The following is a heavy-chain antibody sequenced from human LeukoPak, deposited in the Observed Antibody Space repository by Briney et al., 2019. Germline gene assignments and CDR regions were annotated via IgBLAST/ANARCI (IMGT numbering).Heavy chain of an antibody. V-gene: IGHV4-39*01. CDR1: GGSISSSYYY. CDR2: IFYSGST. CDR3: ARHSAVTTFIFDY. D-gene: IGHD4-17*01. Sequence: SETLSLTCTVSGGSISSSYYYWGCIRQPPGKGLEWIGSIFYSGSTYYNPSLKRGVTISFDTSKNQFSLRLSSVTAADTAVYYCARHSAVTTFIFDYWGQGTLVTVSS. J-gene: IGHJ4*02.